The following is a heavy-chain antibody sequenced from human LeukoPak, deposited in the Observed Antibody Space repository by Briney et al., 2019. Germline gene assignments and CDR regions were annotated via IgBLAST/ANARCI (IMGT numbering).Heavy chain of an antibody. Sequence: GGSLRLSCAASGFTFSSYGMHWVRQAPGKGLEWVAVIWYDGSNKYYADSVKGRFTISRDNSKNTLYLQMNSLRAEDTAVYYCARDLYYDFWSGYYLAYGMDVWGQGTTVTVSS. J-gene: IGHJ6*02. V-gene: IGHV3-33*01. CDR2: IWYDGSNK. CDR1: GFTFSSYG. CDR3: ARDLYYDFWSGYYLAYGMDV. D-gene: IGHD3-3*01.